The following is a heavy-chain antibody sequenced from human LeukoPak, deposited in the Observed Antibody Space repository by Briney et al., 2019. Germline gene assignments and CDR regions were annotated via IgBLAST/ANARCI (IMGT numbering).Heavy chain of an antibody. CDR2: IYSSGST. Sequence: PSETLSLTCTVSGASISSYYWSWIRQPAGKGLEWIGRIYSSGSTNYSPSLESRVTMSVDTSKNQFSLQLNSVTAADTAVYYCARKNVVAATGTDWYFDLWGRGTLVTVSS. CDR1: GASISSYY. D-gene: IGHD2-15*01. J-gene: IGHJ2*01. CDR3: ARKNVVAATGTDWYFDL. V-gene: IGHV4-4*07.